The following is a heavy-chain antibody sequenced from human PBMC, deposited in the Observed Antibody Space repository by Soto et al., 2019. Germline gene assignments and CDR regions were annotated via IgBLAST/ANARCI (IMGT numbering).Heavy chain of an antibody. CDR3: ARDRWHCSSIGCSYTDY. CDR1: GFTFSNFG. Sequence: RAGGSLRLSCETSGFTFSNFGIHWVRQAPGKGLEWVAFIWSDGSNKYYGDSVKGRFTISRDNSKNTLYLQMDSLRAEDTALYYCARDRWHCSSIGCSYTDYWGQGTLVTVSS. CDR2: IWSDGSNK. J-gene: IGHJ4*02. V-gene: IGHV3-33*01. D-gene: IGHD2-2*01.